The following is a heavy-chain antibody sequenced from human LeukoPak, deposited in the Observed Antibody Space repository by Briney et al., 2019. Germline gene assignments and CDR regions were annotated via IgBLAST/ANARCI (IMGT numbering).Heavy chain of an antibody. Sequence: PSETLTLTCSVSVGPIRNYYWSWIRQPPGKGLEHIGYKYYSGRSDYNPSLQSRVTMSVDTSKNQFSLILTSMTAADTAVYYCAAGNGWLDLWSQGTLVTVSS. CDR2: KYYSGRS. V-gene: IGHV4-59*01. D-gene: IGHD2-8*01. J-gene: IGHJ5*02. CDR3: AAGNGWLDL. CDR1: VGPIRNYY.